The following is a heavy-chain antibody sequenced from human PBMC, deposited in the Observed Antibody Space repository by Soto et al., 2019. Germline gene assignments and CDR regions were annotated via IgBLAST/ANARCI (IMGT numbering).Heavy chain of an antibody. CDR1: GYTLTELS. D-gene: IGHD1-26*01. J-gene: IGHJ6*02. CDR2: FDPEDGET. V-gene: IGHV1-24*01. Sequence: ASVKVSCKVSGYTLTELSMHWVRQAPGKGLEWMGGFDPEDGETIYAQKFQGRVTMTEDTSTDTAYMELSSLRSEDTAVYYCATDVPAEWELRPDYGMDVWGQGTTVTVSS. CDR3: ATDVPAEWELRPDYGMDV.